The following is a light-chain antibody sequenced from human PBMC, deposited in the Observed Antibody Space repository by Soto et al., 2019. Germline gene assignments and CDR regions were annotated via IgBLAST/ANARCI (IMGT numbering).Light chain of an antibody. CDR3: QQYGSSRT. J-gene: IGKJ1*01. V-gene: IGKV3-20*01. CDR2: GAS. CDR1: QSVRNNY. Sequence: EIVLTQSPGTLSLSPGERATLSCRASQSVRNNYLAWYQQKPGQAPRLLIFGASKRATGIPDRFSGSGSGTAFTLIISRLEHEDVAFYYWQQYGSSRTFGQGTKVEIK.